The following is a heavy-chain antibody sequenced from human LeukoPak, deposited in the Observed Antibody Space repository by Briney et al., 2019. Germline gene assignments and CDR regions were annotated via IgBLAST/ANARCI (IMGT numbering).Heavy chain of an antibody. CDR1: GGSISSHY. CDR3: AKSGLLVPTTISFDY. D-gene: IGHD4/OR15-4a*01. V-gene: IGHV4-59*11. CDR2: IYYSGST. J-gene: IGHJ4*02. Sequence: SETLSLTCTVSGGSISSHYWSWIRQPPGKGLEWIGYIYYSGSTNYNPSLKSRVTISVDTSKNQFSLKLSSVTAADTAVYYCAKSGLLVPTTISFDYWGQGTLVTVSS.